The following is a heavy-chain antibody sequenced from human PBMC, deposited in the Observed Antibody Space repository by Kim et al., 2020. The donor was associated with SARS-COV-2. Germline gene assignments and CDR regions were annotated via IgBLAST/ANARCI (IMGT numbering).Heavy chain of an antibody. CDR2: INAGNGNT. Sequence: ASVKVSCKASGYTFISYNMHWVRQAPGQRLERMGWINAGNGNTKYSQKFQGRVTITRDTSASTAYMELSSLRSEDTAVYYCARGYSGSYLLLDYWGQGTLVTVSS. V-gene: IGHV1-3*01. J-gene: IGHJ4*02. D-gene: IGHD1-26*01. CDR3: ARGYSGSYLLLDY. CDR1: GYTFISYN.